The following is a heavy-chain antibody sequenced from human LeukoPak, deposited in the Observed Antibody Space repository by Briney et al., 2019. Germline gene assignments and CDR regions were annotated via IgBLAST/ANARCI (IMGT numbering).Heavy chain of an antibody. J-gene: IGHJ4*02. CDR1: GFTFSSYA. CDR2: ISGSGGST. CDR3: AKSMVRGVISFSDYYFDY. D-gene: IGHD3-10*01. Sequence: GGSLRLSCAASGFTFSSYAMSWVHQAPGKGLEWVSAISGSGGSTYYADSVKGRFTISRDNSKNTLYLQMNSLRAEDTAVYYCAKSMVRGVISFSDYYFDYWGQGTLVTVSS. V-gene: IGHV3-23*01.